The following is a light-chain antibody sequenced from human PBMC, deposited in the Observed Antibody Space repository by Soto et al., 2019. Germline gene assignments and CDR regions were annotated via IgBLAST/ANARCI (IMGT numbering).Light chain of an antibody. CDR2: KAS. J-gene: IGKJ1*01. CDR1: QSICSW. CDR3: QQYNSYLLT. V-gene: IGKV1-5*03. Sequence: DIQMTQSPSTLSASVGDRVTITCRASQSICSWLAWYQQKPGKAPKLLIYKASSLESGVPSRFSGSGSGTEFTLTISSLHPDAFATYYCQQYNSYLLTFGQGTKVEIK.